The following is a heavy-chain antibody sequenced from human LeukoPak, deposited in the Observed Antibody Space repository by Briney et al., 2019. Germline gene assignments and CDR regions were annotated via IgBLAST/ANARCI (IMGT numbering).Heavy chain of an antibody. J-gene: IGHJ4*02. CDR2: ITGNGGST. CDR3: ARDSGSYLQPTDY. D-gene: IGHD1-26*01. CDR1: GLTFRTYA. Sequence: PGGSLRLSCAPSGLTFRTYAMTWVRQAPGKGLEWVSSITGNGGSTYYADSVKGRFTISRDNSKNTLYLQMDSLRAEDTGVYHCARDSGSYLQPTDYWGQGTLVTVSS. V-gene: IGHV3-23*01.